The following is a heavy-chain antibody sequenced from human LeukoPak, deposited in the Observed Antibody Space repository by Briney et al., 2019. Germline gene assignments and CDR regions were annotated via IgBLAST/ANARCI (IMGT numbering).Heavy chain of an antibody. J-gene: IGHJ5*02. Sequence: SETLSLTCTVSGGSISGDYWNWIRQLPGKGLEWIGYIHYSGSTNHNPSLKSRVTISVDTSKKQFSLRLSSVTAADTAVYYCAREGYCSSTSCYTGNWFDPWGQGTLVTVSS. CDR1: GGSISGDY. CDR3: AREGYCSSTSCYTGNWFDP. D-gene: IGHD2-2*02. V-gene: IGHV4-59*12. CDR2: IHYSGST.